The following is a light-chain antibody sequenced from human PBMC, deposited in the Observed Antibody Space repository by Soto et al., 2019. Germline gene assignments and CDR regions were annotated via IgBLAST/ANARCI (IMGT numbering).Light chain of an antibody. J-gene: IGKJ3*01. CDR3: QKYNSALLIT. Sequence: DIQMTQSPSSLSASVGDRVTITCRASQGISNYLAWYQQKPGKVPTLLIYGASTLQSGVPSRFSGSGSGTDFTRTISSLQPEDGATYYCQKYNSALLITFGPWTKLDIK. CDR1: QGISNY. V-gene: IGKV1-27*01. CDR2: GAS.